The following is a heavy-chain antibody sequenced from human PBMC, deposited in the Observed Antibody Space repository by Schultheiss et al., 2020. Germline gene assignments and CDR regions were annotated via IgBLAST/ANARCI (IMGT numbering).Heavy chain of an antibody. D-gene: IGHD5-18*01. CDR3: ARIQAGSYGSWYYYYGMDV. J-gene: IGHJ6*02. CDR2: IDWDDDK. CDR1: GGSLSSYY. Sequence: TLSLTCTVSGGSLSSYYWSWIRQPPGKALEWLARIDWDDDKYYSTSLKTRLTISKDTSKNQVVLTMTNMDPVDTATYYCARIQAGSYGSWYYYYGMDVWGQGTTVTVFS. V-gene: IGHV2-70*11.